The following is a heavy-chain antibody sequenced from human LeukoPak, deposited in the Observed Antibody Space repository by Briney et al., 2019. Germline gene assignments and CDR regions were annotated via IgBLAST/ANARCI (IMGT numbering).Heavy chain of an antibody. CDR1: GFTFDDYA. J-gene: IGHJ5*02. D-gene: IGHD6-13*01. CDR2: ISWNSGSI. CDR3: AKGYSSSWYYWFDP. Sequence: SGGSLRLSCAASGFTFDDYAMHWVRQAPGKGLEWVSGISWNSGSIGYADSVKGRFTISRDNAKNSLYLQMNSLRAEDMALHYCAKGYSSSWYYWFDPWGQGTLVTVSS. V-gene: IGHV3-9*03.